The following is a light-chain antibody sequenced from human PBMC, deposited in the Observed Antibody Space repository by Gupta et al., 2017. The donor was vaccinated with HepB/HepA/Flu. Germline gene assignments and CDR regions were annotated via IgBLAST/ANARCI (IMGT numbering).Light chain of an antibody. CDR2: GAS. CDR3: QHHSSSSKGT. J-gene: IGKJ1*01. CDR1: QSISSSY. Sequence: IVLTQSPGTLSLSPGERATLSCRTSQSISSSYLAWYQQKPGQAPRLLIYGASSRATGVPDRFSGSGSGTDFTLTISRLESEDFAVYYCQHHSSSSKGTFGQGTTVEIK. V-gene: IGKV3-20*01.